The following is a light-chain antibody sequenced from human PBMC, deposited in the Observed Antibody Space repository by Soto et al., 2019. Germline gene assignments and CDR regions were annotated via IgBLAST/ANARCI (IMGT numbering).Light chain of an antibody. V-gene: IGKV3-20*01. CDR2: GAS. CDR3: KQYMSSVT. CDR1: QSVDSTF. J-gene: IGKJ1*01. Sequence: EIVLTQSPGSLSLSPGERATLSCRASQSVDSTFFAWYQKKPGQAPRLLIYGASKRATGVPDRFSGSGSGTDFTLTISRLEPEDFAVYYCKQYMSSVTSGQGTKVEI.